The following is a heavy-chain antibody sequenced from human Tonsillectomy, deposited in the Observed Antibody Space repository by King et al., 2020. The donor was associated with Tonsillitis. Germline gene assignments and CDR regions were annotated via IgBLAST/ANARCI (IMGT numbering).Heavy chain of an antibody. Sequence: VQLVQSGADVKKPGSSVKVSCKPSGGTFSSYAINWVRQAPGQGPEWMGAIFIASGTSKSAQKFQGRVAITADVDTSTAYLDLTSLSSDDTAVYYCAIDINMGIPNYYYFAIDVWGQGTTVTVS. J-gene: IGHJ6*02. CDR3: AIDINMGIPNYYYFAIDV. D-gene: IGHD3-16*01. CDR2: IFIASGTS. V-gene: IGHV1-69*01. CDR1: GGTFSSYA.